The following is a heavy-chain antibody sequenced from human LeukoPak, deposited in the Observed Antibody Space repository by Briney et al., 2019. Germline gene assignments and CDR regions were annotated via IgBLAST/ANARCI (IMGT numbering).Heavy chain of an antibody. CDR2: IYYSGST. CDR3: ARRSMTNDY. Sequence: SGTLSLTCAVSGGSISSSSYYWGWIRQPPGKGLEWIGSIYYSGSTYYNPSLKSRVTISVDTSKNQFSLKLSSVTAADTAVYYCARRSMTNDYWGQGTLVTVSS. CDR1: GGSISSSSYY. V-gene: IGHV4-39*01. J-gene: IGHJ4*02.